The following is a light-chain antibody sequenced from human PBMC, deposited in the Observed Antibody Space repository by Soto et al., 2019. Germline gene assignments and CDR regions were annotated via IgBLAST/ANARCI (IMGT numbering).Light chain of an antibody. J-gene: IGKJ5*01. V-gene: IGKV3-15*01. CDR1: QSVSSD. Sequence: EIVMTQSPATLSVPPGERATLSCRASQSVSSDLAWYHQKPGQAPRLLIYGASTRATGIPARFSGSGSGTEFTLTINSLQSEDFAVYYCQQRSNWPPITFGQGTRLEIK. CDR2: GAS. CDR3: QQRSNWPPIT.